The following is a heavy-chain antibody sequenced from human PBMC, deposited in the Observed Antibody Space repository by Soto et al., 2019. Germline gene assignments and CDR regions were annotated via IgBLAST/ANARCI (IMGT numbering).Heavy chain of an antibody. CDR1: GFTFSSYC. V-gene: IGHV3-30-3*01. CDR3: ARDDLASATPTNDY. J-gene: IGHJ4*02. Sequence: GGSLRLSCAASGFTFSSYCMHWVRQAPGKGLEWVAVISYDGSNKYYADYVKGRFTISRDNSKNTLYLQMNSLRAEDTAVYYCARDDLASATPTNDYWGQGTLVTVSS. CDR2: ISYDGSNK. D-gene: IGHD6-25*01.